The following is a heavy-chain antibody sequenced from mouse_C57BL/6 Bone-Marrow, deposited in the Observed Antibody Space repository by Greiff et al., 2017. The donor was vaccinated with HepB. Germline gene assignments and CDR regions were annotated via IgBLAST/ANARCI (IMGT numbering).Heavy chain of an antibody. CDR1: GFTFSDYY. J-gene: IGHJ1*03. CDR2: INYDGSST. CDR3: ARALEGYWYFDV. V-gene: IGHV5-16*01. Sequence: DVMLVESEGGLVQPGSSMKLSCTASGFTFSDYYMAWVRQVPEKGLEWVANINYDGSSTYYLDSLKSRFIISREHAKNILYLQMSSLKSEDTATYYCARALEGYWYFDVWGTGTTVTVSS.